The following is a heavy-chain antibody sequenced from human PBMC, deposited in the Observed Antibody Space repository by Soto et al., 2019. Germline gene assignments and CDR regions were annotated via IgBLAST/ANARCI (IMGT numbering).Heavy chain of an antibody. V-gene: IGHV1-2*02. CDR2: IDPRNGGR. Sequence: GAAVKVSCKASGYTFSDYYIHWVRQAPGEWLEWMWLIDPRNGGRKYAQKFQDRFSMTTDTSTSTASMELRRLRSDDTAVLFCARVRYLNVIQAWGQGTVVTLSS. D-gene: IGHD5-18*01. CDR1: GYTFSDYY. J-gene: IGHJ4*02. CDR3: ARVRYLNVIQA.